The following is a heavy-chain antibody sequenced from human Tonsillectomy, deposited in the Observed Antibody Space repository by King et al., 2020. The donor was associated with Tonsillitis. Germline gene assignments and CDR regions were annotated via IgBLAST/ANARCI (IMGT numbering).Heavy chain of an antibody. CDR2: IDPNSGGA. J-gene: IGHJ4*02. D-gene: IGHD3-22*01. CDR3: ARIRGDYYDSSGSLPSLYYFDY. CDR1: GYTFTGYY. V-gene: IGHV1-2*02. Sequence: QLVQSGAEVKKPGASVKVSCKASGYTFTGYYMHWVRQAPGQGLEWMGWIDPNSGGANYAQKFQGRVTMTRDTSISTAYMELSRLRSDDTAVYYCARIRGDYYDSSGSLPSLYYFDYWGQGIPVTASS.